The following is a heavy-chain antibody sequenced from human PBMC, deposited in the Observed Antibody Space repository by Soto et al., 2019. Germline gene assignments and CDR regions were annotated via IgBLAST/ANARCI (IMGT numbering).Heavy chain of an antibody. CDR3: ARGPNCSSTSCYVVGAFDI. Sequence: GGSLRLSCAASGFTFSSYAMHWVRQAPGKGLEYVSAISSNGGSTYYANSVKGRFTISRDNSKNTLYLQMGSLRAEDMAVYYCARGPNCSSTSCYVVGAFDIWGQGTMVTVSS. J-gene: IGHJ3*02. D-gene: IGHD2-2*01. CDR2: ISSNGGST. CDR1: GFTFSSYA. V-gene: IGHV3-64*01.